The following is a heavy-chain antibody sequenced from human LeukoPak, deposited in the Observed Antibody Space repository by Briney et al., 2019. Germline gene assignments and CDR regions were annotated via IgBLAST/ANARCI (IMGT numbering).Heavy chain of an antibody. CDR1: GFTVSSNY. V-gene: IGHV3-66*02. D-gene: IGHD3-3*01. J-gene: IGHJ4*01. Sequence: GGSVRLSCAASGFTVSSNYMSWVRPAPGVGLEWVSVIYSGGSTYYADSVKGRFTISRDNSKNTLYLQMNSLRAEDSAVYYCARDFGGLRYFAYWGQRTLGTVSS. CDR3: ARDFGGLRYFAY. CDR2: IYSGGST.